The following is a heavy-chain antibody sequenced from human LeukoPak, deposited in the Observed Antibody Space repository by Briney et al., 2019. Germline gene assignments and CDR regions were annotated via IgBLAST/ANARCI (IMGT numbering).Heavy chain of an antibody. Sequence: SETLSLTCTVSGGSISNYYWSWIRQSPGKALEWIGYIYYTGNSNSNPSLKSRVSISADTSKNQFSLKLSSVTAADTAVYYCASSRQMWYFQNWGRGTLVTVSS. V-gene: IGHV4-59*01. CDR1: GGSISNYY. D-gene: IGHD2-21*01. CDR3: ASSRQMWYFQN. J-gene: IGHJ1*01. CDR2: IYYTGNS.